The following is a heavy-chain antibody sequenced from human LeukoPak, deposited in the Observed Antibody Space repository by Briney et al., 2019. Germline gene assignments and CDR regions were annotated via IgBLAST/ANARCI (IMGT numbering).Heavy chain of an antibody. D-gene: IGHD6-19*01. CDR3: AKGPFGGWYYFDY. CDR2: ISWNSGSI. J-gene: IGHJ4*02. Sequence: GGSLRLSCAASGFTFDDYAMHWVRQAPGKGLEWVSGISWNSGSIGYADSVKGRFTISRDNAKNSLCLQMNSLRAEDTALYYCAKGPFGGWYYFDYWGQGTLVTVSS. V-gene: IGHV3-9*01. CDR1: GFTFDDYA.